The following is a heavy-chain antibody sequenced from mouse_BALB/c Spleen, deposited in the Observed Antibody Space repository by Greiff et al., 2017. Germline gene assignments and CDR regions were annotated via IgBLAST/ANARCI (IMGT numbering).Heavy chain of an antibody. D-gene: IGHD2-3*01. Sequence: QLQQSGAELVRPGTSVKISCKASGYAFTNYWLGWVKQRPGHGLEWIGDIYPGSGNTYYNEKFKGKATLTADKSSSTAYMQLSSLTSEDSAVYFCARNDGYYDFDVWGAGTTVTVSS. CDR2: IYPGSGNT. CDR1: GYAFTNYW. CDR3: ARNDGYYDFDV. J-gene: IGHJ1*01. V-gene: IGHV1-63*01.